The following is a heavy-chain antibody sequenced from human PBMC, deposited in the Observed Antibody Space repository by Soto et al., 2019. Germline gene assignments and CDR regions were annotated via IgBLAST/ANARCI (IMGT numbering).Heavy chain of an antibody. CDR1: GYNFMSYG. V-gene: IGHV1-18*01. D-gene: IGHD1-1*01. J-gene: IGHJ5*02. CDR3: ATVPRTATTVAYNFFGP. CDR2: ISPYNGYT. Sequence: ASVKVSCKASGYNFMSYGISWVRQAPGQGLAWMGWISPYNGYTKYAQNLQDRVTLTIDTSTNTAYMELRSLRSDDRAVYYCATVPRTATTVAYNFFGPWGQGTLVTVSS.